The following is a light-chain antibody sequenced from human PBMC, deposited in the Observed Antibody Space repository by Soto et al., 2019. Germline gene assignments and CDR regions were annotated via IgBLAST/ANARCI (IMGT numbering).Light chain of an antibody. CDR2: AAS. Sequence: DIQMTQSPSSLSASVGDRVTITCRASQSISSYLNWYQQKPGKAPKLLIYAASSLQSGVPSRFSGSGSGTDXTLTISSLQPEDFATYYCQQSYSTPYTFGQGTKLEIK. CDR3: QQSYSTPYT. V-gene: IGKV1-39*01. CDR1: QSISSY. J-gene: IGKJ2*01.